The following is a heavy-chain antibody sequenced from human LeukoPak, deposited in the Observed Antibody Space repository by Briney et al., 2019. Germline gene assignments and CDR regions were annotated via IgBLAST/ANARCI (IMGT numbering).Heavy chain of an antibody. CDR1: GFTFSIYA. D-gene: IGHD4-17*01. CDR3: ASTFYGDSPPY. CDR2: IYSGGST. V-gene: IGHV3-66*01. Sequence: PGGSLRLSCAASGFTFSIYAMSWVRQAPGKGLEWVSVIYSGGSTYYADSVKGRFTISRDNSKNTLYLQMNSLRAEDTAVYYCASTFYGDSPPYWGQGTLVTVSS. J-gene: IGHJ4*02.